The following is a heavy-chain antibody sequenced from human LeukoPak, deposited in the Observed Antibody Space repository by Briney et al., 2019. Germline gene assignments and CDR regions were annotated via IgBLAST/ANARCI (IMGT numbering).Heavy chain of an antibody. D-gene: IGHD4/OR15-4a*01. CDR3: ARDMVVTPRKNWYFDL. CDR2: FIPIFGTA. CDR1: GGTFSSYA. J-gene: IGHJ2*01. Sequence: SVKVSCKASGGTFSSYAISWVRQAPGQGLEWVGGFIPIFGTANYAQKFQGRVTITAYKSTSTAYMELSSLRSEDTAVYDCARDMVVTPRKNWYFDLWGRGTLVTVSS. V-gene: IGHV1-69*06.